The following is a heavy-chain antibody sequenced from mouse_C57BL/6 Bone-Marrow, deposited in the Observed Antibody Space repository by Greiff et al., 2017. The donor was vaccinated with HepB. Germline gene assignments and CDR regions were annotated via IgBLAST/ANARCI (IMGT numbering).Heavy chain of an antibody. Sequence: QVQLQQSGAELARPGASVKLSCKASGYTFTSYGISWVKQRTGQGLEWIGEIYPRSGNTYYKEKFKGKATLTADKSSSTAYMELRSLTSEDSAVYFCARGPYYSNYVDYWGQGTTLTVSS. D-gene: IGHD2-5*01. J-gene: IGHJ2*01. CDR3: ARGPYYSNYVDY. CDR1: GYTFTSYG. V-gene: IGHV1-81*01. CDR2: IYPRSGNT.